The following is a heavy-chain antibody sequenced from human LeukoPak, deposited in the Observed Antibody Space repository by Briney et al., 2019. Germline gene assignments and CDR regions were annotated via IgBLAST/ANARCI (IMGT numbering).Heavy chain of an antibody. CDR2: IWYDGSNK. V-gene: IGHV3-33*01. CDR3: ARDTLPGEMATTLDY. D-gene: IGHD5-24*01. J-gene: IGHJ4*02. CDR1: GFTFSSFG. Sequence: GGSLRLSCAASGFTFSSFGMHWVRQAPGKGLEWVAVIWYDGSNKYYADSVKGRFTISRDNSKNTLYLQMNSLRAEDTAVYYCARDTLPGEMATTLDYWGQGTLATVSS.